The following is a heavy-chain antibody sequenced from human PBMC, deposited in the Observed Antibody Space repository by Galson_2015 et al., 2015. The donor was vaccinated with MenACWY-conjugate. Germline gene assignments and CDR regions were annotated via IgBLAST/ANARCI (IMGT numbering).Heavy chain of an antibody. J-gene: IGHJ6*03. Sequence: SLRLSCAASGLIVSNNYMRWVRQAPGKGLEWVSVIYSGGSTYYADSVKGRVTIPRDNAKNTVYLQMNSLRAEDTAVYYCARVLLRDIRTWEGYSHYYMDVWGKGTTVTVSS. CDR3: ARVLLRDIRTWEGYSHYYMDV. CDR1: GLIVSNNY. D-gene: IGHD5-12*01. CDR2: IYSGGST. V-gene: IGHV3-53*01.